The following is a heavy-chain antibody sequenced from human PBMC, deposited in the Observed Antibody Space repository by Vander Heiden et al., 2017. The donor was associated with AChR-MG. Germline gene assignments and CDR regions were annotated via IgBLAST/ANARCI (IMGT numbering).Heavy chain of an antibody. V-gene: IGHV4-34*01. D-gene: IGHD3-10*01. CDR2: INHSGST. Sequence: QVQLQQWGAGLLKPSETLSLTCAVYGGSFSGYYWSWIRQPPGKGLEWIGEINHSGSTNYNPSLKSRVTISVDTSKNQFSLKLSSVTAADTAVYYCARGGLLWFGDRDYYMDVWGKGTTVTVSS. J-gene: IGHJ6*03. CDR1: GGSFSGYY. CDR3: ARGGLLWFGDRDYYMDV.